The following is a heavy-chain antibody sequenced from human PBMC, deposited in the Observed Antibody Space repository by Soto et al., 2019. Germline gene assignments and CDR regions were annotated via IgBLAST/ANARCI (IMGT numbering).Heavy chain of an antibody. Sequence: QVQLVQSGSSVKKPGSSVKVSCKASGGTFSSYAISWVRQAPGQGLEWMGGIIPIFNATHYAQKFQGRVTITADESTSTAYMELSSLRSEDTAVYYCAREDFDSEIYYGMDVWGQGTTVTVSS. V-gene: IGHV1-69*01. CDR2: IIPIFNAT. CDR3: AREDFDSEIYYGMDV. CDR1: GGTFSSYA. J-gene: IGHJ6*02. D-gene: IGHD3-3*01.